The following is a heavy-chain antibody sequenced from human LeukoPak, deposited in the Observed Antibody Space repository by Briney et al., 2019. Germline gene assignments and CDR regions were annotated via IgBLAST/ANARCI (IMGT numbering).Heavy chain of an antibody. D-gene: IGHD4-23*01. Sequence: PGGSLRLSCAASGFTFSSYAMHWVRQAPGKGLEWVAVISYDGSNKYYADSVKGRFTISRDNAKNSLYLQMNSLRAEDTAVYYCARGHYGGDYYYGMDVWGQGTTVTVSS. CDR3: ARGHYGGDYYYGMDV. CDR1: GFTFSSYA. J-gene: IGHJ6*02. V-gene: IGHV3-30-3*01. CDR2: ISYDGSNK.